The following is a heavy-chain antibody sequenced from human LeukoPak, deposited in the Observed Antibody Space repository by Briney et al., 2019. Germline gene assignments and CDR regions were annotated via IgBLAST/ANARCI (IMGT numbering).Heavy chain of an antibody. Sequence: GGSLRLSCAASGFTFSSYWMSWVRQAPGEGLEWVAKINQDGTEKAYVDSVRGRFTISRDNSMNTLYLQMNSLRAEDTAVYYCAKFAIWSGYYYYFDYWGQGTLVIVSS. CDR3: AKFAIWSGYYYYFDY. CDR2: INQDGTEK. CDR1: GFTFSSYW. D-gene: IGHD3-3*01. V-gene: IGHV3-7*03. J-gene: IGHJ4*02.